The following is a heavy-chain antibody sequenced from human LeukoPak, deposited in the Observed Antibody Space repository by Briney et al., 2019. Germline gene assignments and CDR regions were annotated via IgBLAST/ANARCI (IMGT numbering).Heavy chain of an antibody. J-gene: IGHJ4*02. V-gene: IGHV3-11*01. CDR3: ASTVNYYDSSGYSYYFDY. Sequence: GGSLRLSCAASGFTFSNAWMSWIRQAPGKGLEWVSYISSSGSTIYYADSVKGRFTISRDNAKNSLYLQMNSLRAEDTAVYYCASTVNYYDSSGYSYYFDYWGQGTLVTVSS. CDR2: ISSSGSTI. CDR1: GFTFSNAW. D-gene: IGHD3-22*01.